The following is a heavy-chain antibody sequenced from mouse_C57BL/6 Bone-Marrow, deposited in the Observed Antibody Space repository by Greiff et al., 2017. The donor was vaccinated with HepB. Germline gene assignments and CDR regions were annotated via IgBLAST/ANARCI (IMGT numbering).Heavy chain of an antibody. CDR3: GGLGLRRYWYFDV. J-gene: IGHJ1*03. V-gene: IGHV5-17*01. CDR1: GFTFSDYG. Sequence: EVHLVESGGGLVKPGGSLTLSCAASGFTFSDYGMHWVRQAPEKGLEWVAYISSGSSTIYYADTVKGRFTISRDNAKNTLFLQMTSLRSEDTAMYYCGGLGLRRYWYFDVWGTGTTVTVSS. CDR2: ISSGSSTI. D-gene: IGHD2-4*01.